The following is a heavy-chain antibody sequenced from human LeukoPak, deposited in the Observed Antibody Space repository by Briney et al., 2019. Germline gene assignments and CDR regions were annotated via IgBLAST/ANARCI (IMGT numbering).Heavy chain of an antibody. J-gene: IGHJ4*02. CDR3: AREEDVG. CDR1: GFGFGDFW. Sequence: GGSLRLSCAASGFGFGDFWMRWVRQTPGKGLESVANIKQDGSAKEYVDSVKGRFTISRDNAKNSLYLQMNNLRAEDTAVYYCAREEDVGWGQGTLVTVSS. CDR2: IKQDGSAK. V-gene: IGHV3-7*01.